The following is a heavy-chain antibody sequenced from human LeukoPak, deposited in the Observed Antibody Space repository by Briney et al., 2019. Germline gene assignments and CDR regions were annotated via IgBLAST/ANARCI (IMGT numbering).Heavy chain of an antibody. D-gene: IGHD4-23*01. CDR1: GFTFTVYC. Sequence: ASVKVSCKASGFTFTVYCMNWVRQAPGQGLEWMGWIIPNSGGSNYAEKFQGRVTMTRDTSISTAYMELSRLTSDDTAVYYCARGVYGGNEVDYWGQGTLVTVSS. CDR3: ARGVYGGNEVDY. V-gene: IGHV1-2*02. J-gene: IGHJ4*02. CDR2: IIPNSGGS.